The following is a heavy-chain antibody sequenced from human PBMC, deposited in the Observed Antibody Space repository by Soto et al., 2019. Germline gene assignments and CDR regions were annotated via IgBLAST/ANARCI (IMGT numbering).Heavy chain of an antibody. Sequence: ASVKVSCKASGYTFTSYYMHWVRQAPGQGLEWMGIINPSGGSTNYAQMFQGRVTMTRDTSTSTVYMELSSLRSEDTAVYYCARKVEVAEIDYWGQGTLVTVSS. V-gene: IGHV1-46*01. J-gene: IGHJ4*02. CDR3: ARKVEVAEIDY. D-gene: IGHD6-19*01. CDR1: GYTFTSYY. CDR2: INPSGGST.